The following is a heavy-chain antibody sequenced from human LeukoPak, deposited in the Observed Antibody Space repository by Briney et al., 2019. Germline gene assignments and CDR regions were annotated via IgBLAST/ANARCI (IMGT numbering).Heavy chain of an antibody. Sequence: GGSLRLSCAASGFTFSSYWMSWVRQAPGKGLEWVANIKQDGSEKYYVDSVKGRFTISRDNAKNSLYLQMHSLRAEDTAVYYCATTMDLWFGEFVDAFDIWGQGTIVTVSS. CDR2: IKQDGSEK. CDR1: GFTFSSYW. CDR3: ATTMDLWFGEFVDAFDI. J-gene: IGHJ3*02. V-gene: IGHV3-7*01. D-gene: IGHD3-10*01.